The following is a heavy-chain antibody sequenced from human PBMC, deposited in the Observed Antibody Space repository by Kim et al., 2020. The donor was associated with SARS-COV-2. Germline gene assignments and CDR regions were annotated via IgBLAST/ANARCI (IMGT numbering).Heavy chain of an antibody. V-gene: IGHV3-53*04. CDR2: IYSGGST. CDR3: ARESGEFLNWFDP. Sequence: GGSLRLSCAASGFTVSSNYMSWVRQAPGKGLEWVSVIYSGGSTYYADSVKGRFTISRHNSKNTLYLQMNSLRAEDTAVYYCARESGEFLNWFDPWGQGTLVTVSS. D-gene: IGHD3-10*01. CDR1: GFTVSSNY. J-gene: IGHJ5*02.